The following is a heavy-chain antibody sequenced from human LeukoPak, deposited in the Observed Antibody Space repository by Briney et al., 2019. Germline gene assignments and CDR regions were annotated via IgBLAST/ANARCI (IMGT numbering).Heavy chain of an antibody. J-gene: IGHJ4*02. V-gene: IGHV4-59*08. CDR1: GGSISSHY. CDR2: IYYSGST. D-gene: IGHD3-22*01. CDR3: ATLYYYDSSGYLRFDY. Sequence: SETLSLTCTVSGGSISSHYWSWIRQPPGKGLEWIGYIYYSGSTYYNPSLKSRVTISVDTSKNQFSLKLSSVTAADTAVYYCATLYYYDSSGYLRFDYWGQGTLVTVSS.